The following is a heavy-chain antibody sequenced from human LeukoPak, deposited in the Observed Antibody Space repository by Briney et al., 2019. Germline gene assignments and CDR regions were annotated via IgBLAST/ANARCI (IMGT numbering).Heavy chain of an antibody. CDR1: GYTFTSYD. Sequence: ASVKVSCKASGYTFTSYDINWVRQATGQGLEWMGWMNPNSGNTGYAQKFQGRVTMTRNTSISTAYMELSSLRSEDTAVYYCARAAMASYGMDVWGQGTTVTVSS. D-gene: IGHD5-18*01. J-gene: IGHJ6*02. CDR2: MNPNSGNT. V-gene: IGHV1-8*01. CDR3: ARAAMASYGMDV.